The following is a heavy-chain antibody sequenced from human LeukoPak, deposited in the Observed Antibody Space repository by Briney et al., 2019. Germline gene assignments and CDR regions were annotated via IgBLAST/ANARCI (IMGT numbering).Heavy chain of an antibody. CDR1: GYTFSNYV. J-gene: IGHJ5*02. V-gene: IGHV1-3*01. Sequence: GASVKVSCKASGYTFSNYVMHWVRQAPGQRFEWMGWIHAGNGNTKSSQKFQGRITISRDTSASTVYMELSSLRSEDTAVYYCARYDGWFDPWGQGTLVTVSS. CDR2: IHAGNGNT. CDR3: ARYDGWFDP. D-gene: IGHD3-16*01.